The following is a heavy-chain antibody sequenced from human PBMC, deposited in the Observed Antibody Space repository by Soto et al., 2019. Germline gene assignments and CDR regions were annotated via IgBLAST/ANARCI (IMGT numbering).Heavy chain of an antibody. J-gene: IGHJ4*02. Sequence: QVQLVQSGAEVKKPGASVKVSCKASGYTFTCYGISWVRQDPGQGLEWMGWISAYNGNTNYAQKLQGRVTMTTDTSTSTAYMELRSLRSDDTAVYYCARDQGEYYDSSGSPIDYWGQGTLVTVSS. CDR1: GYTFTCYG. CDR3: ARDQGEYYDSSGSPIDY. CDR2: ISAYNGNT. D-gene: IGHD3-22*01. V-gene: IGHV1-18*01.